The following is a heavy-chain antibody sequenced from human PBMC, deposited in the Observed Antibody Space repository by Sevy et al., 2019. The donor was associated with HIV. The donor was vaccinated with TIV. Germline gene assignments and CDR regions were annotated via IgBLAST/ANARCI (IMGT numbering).Heavy chain of an antibody. CDR1: GLNVSDYF. Sequence: GGSLRLSCAASGLNVSDYFMSWIRQAPGKRPEWVSYISSSGTIIYYADSVKGRFTISRDKAKNSLYLQMNSLRAEDTAIYYCARDLASGSFFSLYFDYWGQGNLVTVSS. CDR3: ARDLASGSFFSLYFDY. D-gene: IGHD3-10*01. CDR2: ISSSGTII. V-gene: IGHV3-11*01. J-gene: IGHJ4*02.